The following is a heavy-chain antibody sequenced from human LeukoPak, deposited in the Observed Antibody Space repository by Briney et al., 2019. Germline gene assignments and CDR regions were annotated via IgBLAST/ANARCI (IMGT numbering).Heavy chain of an antibody. D-gene: IGHD5-24*01. J-gene: IGHJ4*02. Sequence: PGGSLRLSCAASGFTFSSYAMHWVRQAPGKGLEWVAVISYDGSNKYYADSVKGRFTISRDNSKNTLYLQMNSLRAEDTAVYYCARDPGMGDGPLGYWGQGTLVTVSS. V-gene: IGHV3-30-3*01. CDR2: ISYDGSNK. CDR1: GFTFSSYA. CDR3: ARDPGMGDGPLGY.